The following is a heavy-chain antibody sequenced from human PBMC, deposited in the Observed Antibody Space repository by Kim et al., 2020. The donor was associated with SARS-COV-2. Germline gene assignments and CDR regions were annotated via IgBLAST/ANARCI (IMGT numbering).Heavy chain of an antibody. V-gene: IGHV4-34*01. D-gene: IGHD2-21*02. J-gene: IGHJ4*02. CDR3: ARAVPGEDCGGDCYRKFFDY. CDR2: INHSGST. Sequence: SETLSLTCAVYGGSFSGYYWSWIRQPPGKGLEWIGEINHSGSTNYNPSLKSRVTISVDTSKNQFSLKLSSVTAADTAVYYCARAVPGEDCGGDCYRKFFDYCGQGTLVTVSS. CDR1: GGSFSGYY.